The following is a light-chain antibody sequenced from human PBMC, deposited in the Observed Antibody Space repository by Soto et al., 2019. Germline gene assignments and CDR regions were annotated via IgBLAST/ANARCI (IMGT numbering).Light chain of an antibody. J-gene: IGKJ1*01. CDR3: QHYNTLWT. CDR2: DAS. V-gene: IGKV1-5*01. CDR1: QTISSW. Sequence: IQMTQSPSSLSASVGDRVTITCRASQTISSWLAWYQQKPGKAPKLLIYDASSLESGVPSRLSGSGSGTEFTLTISSLQPDDFATYYCQHYNTLWTFGQGTKVDIK.